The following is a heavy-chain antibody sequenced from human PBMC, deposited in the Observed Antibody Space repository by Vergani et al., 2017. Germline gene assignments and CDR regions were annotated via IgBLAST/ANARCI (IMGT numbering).Heavy chain of an antibody. Sequence: EVQLLESGGGLVQPGGSLRLSCAASGFTVSTNYMSWVRQAPGKGLEWVSVIYSGGSAYYADSVRGRFTISRHNSKNTLYLQMNSLRAEDTAVYYCATDTSPDSLFYMDVWGKGTTVTVSS. D-gene: IGHD3-22*01. J-gene: IGHJ6*03. CDR2: IYSGGSA. V-gene: IGHV3-53*04. CDR1: GFTVSTNY. CDR3: ATDTSPDSLFYMDV.